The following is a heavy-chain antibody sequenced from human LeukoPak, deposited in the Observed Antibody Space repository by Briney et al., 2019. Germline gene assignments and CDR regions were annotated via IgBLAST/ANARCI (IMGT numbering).Heavy chain of an antibody. D-gene: IGHD3-16*02. V-gene: IGHV4-38-2*02. CDR1: GYSITSAYY. J-gene: IGHJ4*02. CDR3: ARDLYVWGSYRPDEIYYFDY. CDR2: FFLKGST. Sequence: SETLSLTCTVSGYSITSAYYWGWIRQPPGKGLEWIGSFFLKGSTYYNPSLKSRVTISVDTSKNQFSLTLSSVTAADTAVYYCARDLYVWGSYRPDEIYYFDYWGQGTLVTVSS.